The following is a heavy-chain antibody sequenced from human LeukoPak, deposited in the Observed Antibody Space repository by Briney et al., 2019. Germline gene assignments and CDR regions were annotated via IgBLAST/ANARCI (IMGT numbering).Heavy chain of an antibody. V-gene: IGHV3-21*01. CDR1: GFTFSSYS. CDR2: ISSSSSYI. Sequence: PGGSLRLSCAASGFTFSSYSMNWVRQAPGKGLEWVSSISSSSSYIYYADSVKGRFTISRDNAKNSLYLQMNSLRAEDTAVYYCARDSKGAPSAFDIWGQGTMVTVS. D-gene: IGHD1-26*01. CDR3: ARDSKGAPSAFDI. J-gene: IGHJ3*02.